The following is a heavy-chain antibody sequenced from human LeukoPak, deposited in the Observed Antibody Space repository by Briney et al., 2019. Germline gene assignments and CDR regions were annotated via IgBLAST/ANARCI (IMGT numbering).Heavy chain of an antibody. Sequence: ASVTVSCKASGYTFTSYGISWVRQAPGQGLEWMGWISAYNGNTNYAQKLQGRVTMTTATSTSTAYMELRSLRSDATAVYYCARASRLETTYYDFWSGYSDLDYWGQGTLVTVSS. CDR2: ISAYNGNT. CDR1: GYTFTSYG. J-gene: IGHJ4*02. D-gene: IGHD3-3*01. V-gene: IGHV1-18*01. CDR3: ARASRLETTYYDFWSGYSDLDY.